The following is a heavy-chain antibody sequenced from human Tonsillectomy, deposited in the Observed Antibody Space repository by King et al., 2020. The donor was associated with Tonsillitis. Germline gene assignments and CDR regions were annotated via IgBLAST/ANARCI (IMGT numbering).Heavy chain of an antibody. Sequence: QLVQSGAEVKKPGESLKISCKGSGYRFNTYWIAWVRQMAGKSLEWMGTIYPSDSDARYSPYFQGQVTLSADQSISTAYLQWSSLKASDTAMYYCARLTYGSGSCPDYWGQGTLVTVSS. J-gene: IGHJ4*02. CDR2: IYPSDSDA. D-gene: IGHD3-10*01. CDR3: ARLTYGSGSCPDY. V-gene: IGHV5-51*03. CDR1: GYRFNTYW.